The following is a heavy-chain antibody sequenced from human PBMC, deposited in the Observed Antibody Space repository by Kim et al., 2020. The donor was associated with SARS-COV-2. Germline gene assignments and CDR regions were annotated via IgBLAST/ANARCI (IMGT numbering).Heavy chain of an antibody. CDR2: ISGSGGST. V-gene: IGHV3-23*01. CDR3: AKVSDSSGWYHLSPFDY. Sequence: GGSLRLSCAASGFTFSSYAMSWVRQAPGKGLEWVSAISGSGGSTYYADSVKGRFTISRDNSKNTLYLQMNSLRAEDTAVYYCAKVSDSSGWYHLSPFDYWGQGTLVTVSS. D-gene: IGHD6-19*01. J-gene: IGHJ4*02. CDR1: GFTFSSYA.